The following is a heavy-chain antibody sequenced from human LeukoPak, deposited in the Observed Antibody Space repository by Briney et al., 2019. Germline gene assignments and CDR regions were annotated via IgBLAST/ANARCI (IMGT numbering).Heavy chain of an antibody. J-gene: IGHJ4*02. Sequence: ASVKVSCKASGYTFTGYYMHWVRQAPGQGLEWMGWINPNSGGTNYAQKFQGRVTMTRDTSISTAYMELSRLRSDDTAVYYCASPDAKSYGVTFDYWGQGTLVTVSS. CDR3: ASPDAKSYGVTFDY. D-gene: IGHD5-18*01. V-gene: IGHV1-2*02. CDR1: GYTFTGYY. CDR2: INPNSGGT.